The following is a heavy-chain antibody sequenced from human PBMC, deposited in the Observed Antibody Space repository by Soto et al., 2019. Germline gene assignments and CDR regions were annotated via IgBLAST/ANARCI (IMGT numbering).Heavy chain of an antibody. CDR3: AGGGVRGVITRTRDYYGMDV. CDR2: IDPTDSYT. D-gene: IGHD3-10*01. J-gene: IGHJ6*02. Sequence: GESLKISCQASGYSFTTYWISWVRQMPGKGLECMGRIDPTDSYTDYGPSFEGHVTISADKSISTAYLQWSSLKASDTAMYYCAGGGVRGVITRTRDYYGMDVWRQGTTVTVSS. CDR1: GYSFTTYW. V-gene: IGHV5-10-1*01.